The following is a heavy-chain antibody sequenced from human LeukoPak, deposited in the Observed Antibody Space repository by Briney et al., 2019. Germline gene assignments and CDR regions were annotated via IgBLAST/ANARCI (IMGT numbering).Heavy chain of an antibody. CDR1: GFTFRSYD. D-gene: IGHD3-10*01. V-gene: IGHV3-48*03. CDR3: ARAREGLLSFGEGFDH. Sequence: PGGSLRLSCAASGFTFRSYDMNWVRQTPGKGLEWVSYISSSGNTIYHADSVKGRFTISRDNGKNSLYLQMNSLRAEDTAVYYCARAREGLLSFGEGFDHWGQGTLVTVSS. CDR2: ISSSGNTI. J-gene: IGHJ4*02.